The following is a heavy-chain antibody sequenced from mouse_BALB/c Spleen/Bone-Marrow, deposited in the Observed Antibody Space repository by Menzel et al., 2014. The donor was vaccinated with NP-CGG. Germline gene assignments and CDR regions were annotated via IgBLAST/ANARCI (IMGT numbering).Heavy chain of an antibody. CDR1: GFTFSGFW. V-gene: IGHV11-2*02. J-gene: IGHJ1*01. Sequence: EVKVVESGGGLVQPGGSRGLSCEGSGFTFSGFWMSWVRQTPGKTLEWIGDINSDGSAINYAPSIKDRFTIFRDNDKSTLYLQMSNVRSEDTATYFCMRYDGYYWYFDVWGAGTTVTVSS. CDR2: INSDGSAI. CDR3: MRYDGYYWYFDV. D-gene: IGHD2-3*01.